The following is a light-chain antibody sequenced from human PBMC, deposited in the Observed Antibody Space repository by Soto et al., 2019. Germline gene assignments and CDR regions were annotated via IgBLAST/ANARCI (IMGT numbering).Light chain of an antibody. CDR2: GAP. CDR3: QQYGSSYT. CDR1: QSVSSSY. J-gene: IGKJ2*01. V-gene: IGKV3-20*01. Sequence: EIVLTQSPGTLSLSPGERATLSCRASQSVSSSYLAWYQQKPGQAPRLLIDGAPSKATGIPDRFSGSWSETDFTLTISRLEPEDLAVYYCQQYGSSYTFGQGTKLEIK.